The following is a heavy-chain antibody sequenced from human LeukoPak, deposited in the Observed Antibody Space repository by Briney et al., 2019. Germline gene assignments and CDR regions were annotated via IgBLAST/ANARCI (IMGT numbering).Heavy chain of an antibody. CDR1: GYTFTSYG. Sequence: GASVNVSCKASGYTFTSYGISWVRQAPGQGLEWMGWISAYNGNTNYAQKLQGRVTMTTDTSTSTAYMELRSLRSDDTAVYYCARDDRYCSGGSCYSEYAFDIWGQGTMVTVSS. J-gene: IGHJ3*02. D-gene: IGHD2-15*01. CDR3: ARDDRYCSGGSCYSEYAFDI. V-gene: IGHV1-18*01. CDR2: ISAYNGNT.